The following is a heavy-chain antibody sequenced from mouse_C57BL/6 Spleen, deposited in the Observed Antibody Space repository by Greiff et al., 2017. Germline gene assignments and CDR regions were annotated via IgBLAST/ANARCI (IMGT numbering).Heavy chain of an antibody. Sequence: VQGVESGAELAKPGASVKLSCKASGYTFTSYWMHWVKQRPGQGLEWIGYINPSSGYTKYNQKFKDKATLTAEKSSSTAYMQLSSLTYEDSAVYYCAREGVLRQCGFAYWGQGSLVTVSA. V-gene: IGHV1-7*01. D-gene: IGHD1-1*01. J-gene: IGHJ3*01. CDR3: AREGVLRQCGFAY. CDR2: INPSSGYT. CDR1: GYTFTSYW.